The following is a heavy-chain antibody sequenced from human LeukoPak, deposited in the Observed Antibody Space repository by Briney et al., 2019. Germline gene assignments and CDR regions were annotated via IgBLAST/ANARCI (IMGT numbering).Heavy chain of an antibody. J-gene: IGHJ5*02. V-gene: IGHV4-4*07. CDR1: GGSISIYY. Sequence: SETLSLTCTVSGGSISIYYWIWIRQPAGKELEWFGRIYTSASTTSNPSLNRLVTMSVDTSENPFSLQLSSVTAADTAVYYCARVVGVPGNWFDPWGQGTLVTVSS. CDR2: IYTSAST. CDR3: ARVVGVPGNWFDP. D-gene: IGHD3-3*01.